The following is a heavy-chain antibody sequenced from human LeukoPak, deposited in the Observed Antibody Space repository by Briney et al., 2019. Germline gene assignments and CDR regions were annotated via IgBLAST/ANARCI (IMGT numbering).Heavy chain of an antibody. CDR1: GFSFSTYV. CDR2: ISGSGGST. Sequence: GGSLRLSCAASGFSFSTYVMTWVRQAPGKGLEWVSTISGSGGSTYYADSVKGRFTISRDNSKNTLCLQMNSLRAEDTAVYYCAKDSYSRSLWGQGTLVTVSP. D-gene: IGHD6-13*01. J-gene: IGHJ4*02. V-gene: IGHV3-23*01. CDR3: AKDSYSRSL.